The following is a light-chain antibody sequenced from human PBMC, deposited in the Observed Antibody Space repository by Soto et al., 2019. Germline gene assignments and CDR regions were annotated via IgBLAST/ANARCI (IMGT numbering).Light chain of an antibody. V-gene: IGKV1-27*01. CDR3: QKYSSVPV. Sequence: DIQMTQSPTSLSASVGDRVTITCRASQDIRNFVAWYQQKPGKAPKLLIYAASTLQSGVPSRFSGSGSGTDFTLNINRLQPEDVATYSCQKYSSVPVFGPGTKVEIK. CDR1: QDIRNF. CDR2: AAS. J-gene: IGKJ3*01.